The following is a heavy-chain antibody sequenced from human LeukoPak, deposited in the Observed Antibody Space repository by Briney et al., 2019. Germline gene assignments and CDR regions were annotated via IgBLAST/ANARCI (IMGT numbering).Heavy chain of an antibody. Sequence: PSETLSLTCTVFGGSISSSSYYWDWIRQPPGKGLEWIGSIYYSGSTYYNPSLKSRVTISVDTSKNQFSLKLSSVTAADTAVYYCARSPISGVVIMATLDFDYWGQGTLVTVSS. V-gene: IGHV4-39*01. D-gene: IGHD3-3*01. CDR2: IYYSGST. CDR1: GGSISSSSYY. CDR3: ARSPISGVVIMATLDFDY. J-gene: IGHJ4*02.